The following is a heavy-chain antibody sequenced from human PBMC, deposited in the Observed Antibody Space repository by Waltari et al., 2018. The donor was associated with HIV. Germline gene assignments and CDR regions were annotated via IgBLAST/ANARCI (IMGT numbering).Heavy chain of an antibody. D-gene: IGHD3-10*01. Sequence: QEQLVESGGGVVPPGRSLRLSCVASGFTFSIYDIYWFRQAPGKGLGWVAVTSADGNNQYVAASVRGRFTITRDNAENTVWLEMRNLRVDDAGLYYCARDGGEYWGQGTILTVSS. V-gene: IGHV3-30*03. CDR2: TSADGNNQ. J-gene: IGHJ4*02. CDR1: GFTFSIYD. CDR3: ARDGGEY.